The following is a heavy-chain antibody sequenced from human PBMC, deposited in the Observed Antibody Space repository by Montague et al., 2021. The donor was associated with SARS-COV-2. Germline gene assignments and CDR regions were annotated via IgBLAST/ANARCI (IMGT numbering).Heavy chain of an antibody. Sequence: CAISGDSDGVFELGRRSEEQTSALQLQWQLVSRYTRSNRYNEYAESVKGRITINPDTPKNQFSLHLTSVTPEDTAVYYCARHSYRTFDFWGQGTLVTVSS. CDR1: GDSDGVFELG. CDR2: SRYTRSNRYN. V-gene: IGHV6-1*01. CDR3: ARHSYRTFDF. J-gene: IGHJ4*02. D-gene: IGHD3-10*01.